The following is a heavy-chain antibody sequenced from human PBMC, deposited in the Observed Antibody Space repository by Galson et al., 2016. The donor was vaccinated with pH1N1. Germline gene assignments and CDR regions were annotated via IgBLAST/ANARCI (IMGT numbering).Heavy chain of an antibody. CDR1: GYTFTDYD. Sequence: SCKASGYTFTDYDINWVRQGTGQGLEWMGWMNPNNDNTGYAQKFQGRVTMTRNTSISTAYMELSSLRSEDTAVYYCARGGYCSGGSCYDVFDYWDQGTLVTVS. CDR3: ARGGYCSGGSCYDVFDY. CDR2: MNPNNDNT. V-gene: IGHV1-8*01. D-gene: IGHD2-15*01. J-gene: IGHJ4*02.